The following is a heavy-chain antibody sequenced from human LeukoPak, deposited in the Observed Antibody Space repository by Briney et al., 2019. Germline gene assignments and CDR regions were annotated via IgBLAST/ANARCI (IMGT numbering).Heavy chain of an antibody. CDR1: GGSISCYY. D-gene: IGHD3-10*01. J-gene: IGHJ6*03. Sequence: PSETLSLTCSVSGGSISCYYWSWLRQPPEKGLEWIGYLYTSESTNYHPSLKSRVTISVATTKTQFSVQMNPVTAAATAVYYSARLDRFGANYYYMDVWGKGTSVTVSS. V-gene: IGHV4-4*09. CDR3: ARLDRFGANYYYMDV. CDR2: LYTSEST.